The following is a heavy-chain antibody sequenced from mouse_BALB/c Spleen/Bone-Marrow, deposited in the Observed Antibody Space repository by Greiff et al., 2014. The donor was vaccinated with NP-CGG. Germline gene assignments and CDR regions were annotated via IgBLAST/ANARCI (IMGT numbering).Heavy chain of an antibody. CDR1: GFNTKDTY. D-gene: IGHD2-1*01. V-gene: IGHV14-3*02. Sequence: DVQLQESGAELVKPGASVKLSCTASGFNTKDTYMHWVKQRPEQGLEWIGRIDPANGNTKYDPKFQGKATITADTSSNTAYLQLSSLTSEDTAVYYCAIYYGNYYAMDYWGQGTSVTVSS. CDR3: AIYYGNYYAMDY. CDR2: IDPANGNT. J-gene: IGHJ4*01.